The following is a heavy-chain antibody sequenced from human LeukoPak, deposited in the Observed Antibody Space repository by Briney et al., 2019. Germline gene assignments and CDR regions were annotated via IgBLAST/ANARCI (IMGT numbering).Heavy chain of an antibody. J-gene: IGHJ4*02. Sequence: GGSLRLSCAASGFTFSNYNINWVRQAPGKGLEWVPSISSSSAYIYYADSVKGRFTISRDNAKNSLYLQMNSLRAEDTAVYYCARSMIRGVVYFDYWGQGTLVTVSS. CDR3: ARSMIRGVVYFDY. CDR2: ISSSSAYI. D-gene: IGHD3-10*01. CDR1: GFTFSNYN. V-gene: IGHV3-21*01.